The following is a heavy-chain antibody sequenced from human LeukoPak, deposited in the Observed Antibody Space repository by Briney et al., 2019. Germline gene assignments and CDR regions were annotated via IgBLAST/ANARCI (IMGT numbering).Heavy chain of an antibody. V-gene: IGHV4-59*05. Sequence: KPSETLSLTCTVSGGSISSYYWSWIRQPPGKGLEWIGSIYYSGSTYYNPSLKSRVTISVDTSKNQFSLKLSSVTAADTAVYYCAREPLQWLGTFDYWGQGTLVTVSS. J-gene: IGHJ4*02. CDR1: GGSISSYY. D-gene: IGHD6-19*01. CDR3: AREPLQWLGTFDY. CDR2: IYYSGST.